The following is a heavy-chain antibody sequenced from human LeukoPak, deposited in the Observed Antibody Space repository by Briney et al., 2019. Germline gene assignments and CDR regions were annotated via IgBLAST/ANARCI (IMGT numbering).Heavy chain of an antibody. CDR2: IIPIFGTA. CDR3: ASYSREFYDSSGYYYRGYFDY. CDR1: GGTFSSYA. V-gene: IGHV1-69*13. D-gene: IGHD3-22*01. J-gene: IGHJ4*02. Sequence: SVKVSCKASGGTFSSYAISWVRQAPGQGLEWMGGIIPIFGTANYAQKFQGRVTITADESTSTAYMELSSLRSEDTAVYYCASYSREFYDSSGYYYRGYFDYWGQGTLVTVSS.